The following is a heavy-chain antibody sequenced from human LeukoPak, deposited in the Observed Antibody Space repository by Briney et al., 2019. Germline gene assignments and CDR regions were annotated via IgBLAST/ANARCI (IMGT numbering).Heavy chain of an antibody. CDR2: ISSSSYI. CDR1: GFTFSSYS. D-gene: IGHD5-12*01. Sequence: GGSLRLSCAASGFTFSSYSMNWVRQAPGKGLEWVPSISSSSYIYYADSVKGRFTISRDNAKNSLYLQMNSLRAEDTAVYYCARVLYSGYDSDYWGQGTLVTVSS. V-gene: IGHV3-21*01. CDR3: ARVLYSGYDSDY. J-gene: IGHJ4*02.